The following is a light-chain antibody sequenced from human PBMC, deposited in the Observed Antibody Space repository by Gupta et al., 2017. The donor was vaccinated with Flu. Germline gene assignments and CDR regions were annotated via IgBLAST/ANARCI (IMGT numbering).Light chain of an antibody. CDR2: GSS. CDR3: QQYGSTPLN. J-gene: IGKJ4*01. Sequence: EIVLTQSPGTVSLPAGERVTLSCRASQKIISTSLAWFHQRPGQAPRLLIHGSSRRATGIPDRITGSGSNADFTLTISGLAPEDSGVYYCQQYGSTPLNFGGGSRIEIK. V-gene: IGKV3-20*01. CDR1: QKIISTS.